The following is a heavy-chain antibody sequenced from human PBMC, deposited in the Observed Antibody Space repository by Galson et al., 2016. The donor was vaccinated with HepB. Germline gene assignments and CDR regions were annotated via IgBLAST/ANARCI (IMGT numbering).Heavy chain of an antibody. Sequence: SLRLSCAASGFAFSSYSMNWVRQAPGKGLEWVANINQDGTEKHYLDSVRGRFTISRDNAKSSLFLQMNSLRAEDTAVYFCARAYQYALDYWGQGTLVTVSS. D-gene: IGHD2-2*01. J-gene: IGHJ4*02. CDR2: INQDGTEK. CDR1: GFAFSSYS. V-gene: IGHV3-7*04. CDR3: ARAYQYALDY.